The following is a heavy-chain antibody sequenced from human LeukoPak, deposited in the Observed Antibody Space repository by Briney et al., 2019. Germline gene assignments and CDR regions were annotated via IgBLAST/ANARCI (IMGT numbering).Heavy chain of an antibody. CDR2: INHNGNVN. CDR1: GFTFSSYW. Sequence: GGSLRLSCAASGFTFSSYWMNWARQAPGKGLEWVASINHNGNVNYYVDSMKGRFTISRDNAKNSLYLQMSNLRAEDTAVYFCARGGGLDAWGQGATVTVSS. J-gene: IGHJ6*02. D-gene: IGHD3-16*01. V-gene: IGHV3-7*03. CDR3: ARGGGLDA.